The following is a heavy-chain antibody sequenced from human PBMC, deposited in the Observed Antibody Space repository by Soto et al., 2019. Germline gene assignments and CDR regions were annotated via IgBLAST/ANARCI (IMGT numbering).Heavy chain of an antibody. CDR2: IYYSGSS. V-gene: IGHV4-39*01. CDR1: GDSISRSSYY. D-gene: IGHD1-1*01. J-gene: IGHJ3*02. Sequence: QLQLQESGPGLVKPSETLSLTCTVSGDSISRSSYYWGWIRQPPGMGLEWIGSIYYSGSSYYSPSLKSRVTISVDTSTNQISLKLTSVTAADTAVYYRARHTNWNAAFDAFEIWGQGTMVTVSA. CDR3: ARHTNWNAAFDAFEI.